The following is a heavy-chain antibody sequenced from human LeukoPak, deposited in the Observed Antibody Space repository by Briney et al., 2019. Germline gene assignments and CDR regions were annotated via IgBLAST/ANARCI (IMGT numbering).Heavy chain of an antibody. CDR2: INAGNGNT. Sequence: ASVKVSCKASGYTFTSYAMHWVRQAPGQRLEWMGWINAGNGNTKYSQKFQGRVTITRDTSASTAYMELSSLRSEDTAVYYCVRDGGRGYSGYDPFDYWGQGTLVTVSS. D-gene: IGHD5-12*01. CDR1: GYTFTSYA. J-gene: IGHJ4*02. CDR3: VRDGGRGYSGYDPFDY. V-gene: IGHV1-3*01.